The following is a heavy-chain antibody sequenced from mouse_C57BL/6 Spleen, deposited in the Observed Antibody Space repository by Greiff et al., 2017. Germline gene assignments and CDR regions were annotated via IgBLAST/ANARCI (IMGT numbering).Heavy chain of an antibody. CDR3: TRRDGSSFFDY. V-gene: IGHV1-15*01. CDR2: IDPETGGT. J-gene: IGHJ2*01. D-gene: IGHD1-1*01. CDR1: GYTFTDYE. Sequence: QVQLKESGAELVRPGASVTLSCKASGYTFTDYEMHWVKQTPVHGLEWIGAIDPETGGTAYNQKFKGKAILTADKSSSTAYMELRSLTSEDSAVYYCTRRDGSSFFDYWGQGTTLTVSS.